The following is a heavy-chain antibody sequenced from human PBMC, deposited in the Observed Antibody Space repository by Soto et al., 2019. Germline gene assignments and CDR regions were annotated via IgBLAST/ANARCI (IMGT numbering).Heavy chain of an antibody. V-gene: IGHV1-18*01. CDR1: GYTFTSYG. J-gene: IGHJ4*02. Sequence: QVQLVQSGDEVKKPGASVKVSCKASGYTFTSYGISWVRQAPGQGLEWIGWISAYTGNTNYAQKLQGRVTMTTDATTSTAYVELRSLRSDDTAVYYCASDCGYSEDYWGQGTLVTVSS. CDR2: ISAYTGNT. D-gene: IGHD5-12*01. CDR3: ASDCGYSEDY.